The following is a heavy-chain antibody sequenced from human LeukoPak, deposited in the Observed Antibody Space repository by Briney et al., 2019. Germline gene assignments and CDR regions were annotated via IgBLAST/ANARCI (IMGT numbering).Heavy chain of an antibody. CDR1: GASISSSY. V-gene: IGHV4-4*07. J-gene: IGHJ4*02. Sequence: PSETLSLTCSVSGASISSSYWSWIRQAAGKGLEWIGRIYTSEKTKYNPLLKSRVTMSVDTSRNQFSLKLTSVTAADTAVYYCARGVVPAAIFFTVGVAYFDYWGQGTLVTVSS. D-gene: IGHD2-2*01. CDR3: ARGVVPAAIFFTVGVAYFDY. CDR2: IYTSEKT.